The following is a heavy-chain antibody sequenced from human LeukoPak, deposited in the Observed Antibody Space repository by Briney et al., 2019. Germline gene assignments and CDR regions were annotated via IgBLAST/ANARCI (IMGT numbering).Heavy chain of an antibody. CDR1: GYTFTSNY. CDR2: ISPSGGST. Sequence: ASVKVSCKAFGYTFTSNYMHWVRQAPGQGPEWMGVISPSGGSTTYAQKFQGRVTITADESTSTAYMELSSLRSEDTAVYYCARGPHWDPHFDYWGQGTLVTVSS. V-gene: IGHV1-46*01. CDR3: ARGPHWDPHFDY. J-gene: IGHJ4*02. D-gene: IGHD7-27*01.